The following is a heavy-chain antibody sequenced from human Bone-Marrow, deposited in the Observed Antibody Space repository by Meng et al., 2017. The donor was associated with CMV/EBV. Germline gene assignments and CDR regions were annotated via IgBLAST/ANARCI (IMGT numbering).Heavy chain of an antibody. CDR2: IVVGSGNT. D-gene: IGHD3-22*01. CDR1: GFTFTSSA. J-gene: IGHJ4*02. Sequence: SVKVSCKASGFTFTSSAVQWVRQARGQRLEWIGWIVVGSGNTNYAQKFQERVTITRDMSTSTAYMELSSLRSEDTAVYYCAAHHVTGDSSGYQDYWGQGTRVTVSS. CDR3: AAHHVTGDSSGYQDY. V-gene: IGHV1-58*01.